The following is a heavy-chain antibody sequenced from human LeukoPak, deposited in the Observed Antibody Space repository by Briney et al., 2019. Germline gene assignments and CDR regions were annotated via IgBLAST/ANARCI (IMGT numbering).Heavy chain of an antibody. CDR2: IDPSDSYT. Sequence: GESLKISCKGSGYSFTSYWISWVRQMPGKGLEWMGRIDPSDSYTNYSPSFQGHVTISADKSISTAYLQWSSLRASDTAMYYCARQHYYDSSGPEYWGLGTLVTVSS. J-gene: IGHJ4*02. CDR3: ARQHYYDSSGPEY. D-gene: IGHD3-22*01. CDR1: GYSFTSYW. V-gene: IGHV5-10-1*01.